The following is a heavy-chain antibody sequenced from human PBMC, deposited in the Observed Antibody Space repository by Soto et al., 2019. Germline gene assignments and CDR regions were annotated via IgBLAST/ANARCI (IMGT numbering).Heavy chain of an antibody. V-gene: IGHV1-18*01. CDR3: ARGLGRRSGFVYSGMDV. CDR1: GYTFSSYG. D-gene: IGHD3-3*01. Sequence: QIQLVQSGAEVMKPGASVKVSCKASGYTFSSYGFSWVRQAPGQGLEWMGWISPYNGNTNYAQKFQGRVTMTTDTSTNTAYMELRSLRSDDTAVYHCARGLGRRSGFVYSGMDVWGQGTTVTVSS. J-gene: IGHJ6*02. CDR2: ISPYNGNT.